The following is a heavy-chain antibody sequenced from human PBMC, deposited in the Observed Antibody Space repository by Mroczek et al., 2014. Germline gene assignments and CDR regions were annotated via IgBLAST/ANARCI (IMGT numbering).Heavy chain of an antibody. CDR2: MNPNSGIT. CDR3: ARAPYWVLLQDYYYGLDV. D-gene: IGHD2-8*02. Sequence: QVQLVQSGAEVRKPGASVKVSCKASGYTFTTYDINWVRQATGQGLEWMGWMNPNSGITDYAQKFQGRVIMTRNTSISTAFMELSSLRSEDTAVYYCARAPYWVLLQDYYYGLDVWGQGTTVTVSS. J-gene: IGHJ6*02. CDR1: GYTFTTYD. V-gene: IGHV1-8*01.